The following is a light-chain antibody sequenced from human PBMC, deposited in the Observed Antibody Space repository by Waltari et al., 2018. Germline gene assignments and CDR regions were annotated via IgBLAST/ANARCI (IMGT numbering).Light chain of an antibody. CDR3: LQRSNWPPT. V-gene: IGKV3-11*01. Sequence: EIILTQSPATLSLSPGDRATLSCRASQSVSNSLSWYQQKPGQAPRRLIYDASTRATGIPARFSGSGSGTDFTLTIGSLEPEDFAVYFCLQRSNWPPTFGGGTTVEIK. J-gene: IGKJ4*01. CDR1: QSVSNS. CDR2: DAS.